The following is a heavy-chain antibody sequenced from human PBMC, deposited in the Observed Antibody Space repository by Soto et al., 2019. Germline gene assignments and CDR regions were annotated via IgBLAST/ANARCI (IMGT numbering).Heavy chain of an antibody. CDR2: ISPYNGKT. CDR3: ARPYDSSQPPRFDY. Sequence: ASVKVSCKASGYSFTTYGIFWVRQAPGQGFEWMGWISPYNGKTNYAQNLQGRVSMTTDTSTTTAYMELRSLRSDEAAVYYCARPYDSSQPPRFDYWGQGTLVTVSS. V-gene: IGHV1-18*01. J-gene: IGHJ4*02. CDR1: GYSFTTYG. D-gene: IGHD3-22*01.